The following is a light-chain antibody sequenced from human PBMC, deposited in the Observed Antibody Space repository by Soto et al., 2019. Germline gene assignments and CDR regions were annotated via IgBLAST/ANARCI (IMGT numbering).Light chain of an antibody. CDR2: EVS. CDR1: RSLVYSDGHPS. V-gene: IGKV2-30*01. J-gene: IGKJ5*01. Sequence: DVVMTQSPLPLPVTLGEPASISCRCSRSLVYSDGHPSVNGFQQRTDQSPRRLSVEVSNRDSGVPARCSVRGSGTDCALKISRVEAEDGGVYYGMQGTHWPITFGQGTRLEIK. CDR3: MQGTHWPIT.